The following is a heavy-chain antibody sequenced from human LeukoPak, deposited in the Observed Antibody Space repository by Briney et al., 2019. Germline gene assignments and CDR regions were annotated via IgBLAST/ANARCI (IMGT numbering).Heavy chain of an antibody. V-gene: IGHV4-38-2*02. J-gene: IGHJ4*02. CDR2: IYHSGST. CDR3: ARLSVDTRNHTDY. CDR1: GYSISSGYY. D-gene: IGHD5-18*01. Sequence: SETLSLTCTVSGYSISSGYYWGWIRQPPGKGLEWIGSIYHSGSTYYNPSLKSRVTISVDTSKNQFSLKLSSVTAADTAVYYCARLSVDTRNHTDYWGQGTLVTVSS.